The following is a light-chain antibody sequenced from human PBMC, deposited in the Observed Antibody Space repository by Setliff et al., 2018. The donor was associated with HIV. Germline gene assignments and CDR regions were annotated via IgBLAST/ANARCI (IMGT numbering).Light chain of an antibody. Sequence: QSALTQPASVSGSPGQTITISCTGTSSDIGRYNLVSWYQQYPGKAPKLMIYPATKRPSGVSNRVSGSKSGNTASLTISGLQAEDEADYYCCSNTGSNTYVFGSGTKVTVL. CDR2: PAT. J-gene: IGLJ1*01. CDR1: SSDIGRYNL. V-gene: IGLV2-23*01. CDR3: CSNTGSNTYV.